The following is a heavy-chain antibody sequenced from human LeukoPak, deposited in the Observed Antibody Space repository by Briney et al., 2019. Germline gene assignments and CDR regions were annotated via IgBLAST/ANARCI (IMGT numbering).Heavy chain of an antibody. CDR1: GYTLTELS. Sequence: ASVKVSCKVSGYTLTELSMHWVRQAPGKGLEWMGGFDPEDGETIYAQKFQGRVTITEDTSTDTAYMELSSLRSEDTAVYYCATVEAAAGNFDYWGQGTLVTVSS. CDR2: FDPEDGET. CDR3: ATVEAAAGNFDY. J-gene: IGHJ4*02. V-gene: IGHV1-24*01. D-gene: IGHD6-13*01.